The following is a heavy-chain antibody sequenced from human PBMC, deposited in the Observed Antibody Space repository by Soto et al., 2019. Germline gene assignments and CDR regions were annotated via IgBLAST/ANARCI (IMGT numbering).Heavy chain of an antibody. CDR2: ISDTGSSH. V-gene: IGHV3-30*18. CDR1: GFTFSSYG. CDR3: AKDRGGDCPDNSCYFGADY. J-gene: IGHJ4*01. D-gene: IGHD2-2*01. Sequence: GGSLRLSCVGSGFTFSSYGMHWVRQAPGKGLECVAVISDTGSSHYYAASVEGRFTISRENSKNTLSLHMDRLRVEDTAVYYCAKDRGGDCPDNSCYFGADYWGHGTPVTVSS.